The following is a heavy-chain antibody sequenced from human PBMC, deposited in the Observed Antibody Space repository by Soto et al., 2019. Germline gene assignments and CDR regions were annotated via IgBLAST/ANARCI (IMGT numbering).Heavy chain of an antibody. CDR1: GYTFTTYD. CDR2: ISTYNGNT. J-gene: IGHJ6*02. CDR3: ARDTYHVLMVNAPNLYGMDV. D-gene: IGHD2-8*01. V-gene: IGHV1-18*01. Sequence: QVQLVQSGAEVKKPGASVKVSCEASGYTFTTYDISWVRQAPGQGLEWMGRISTYNGNTNYPQSLQGRLTMTTDTSTTTAYMELRNLRSDDTAVYYCARDTYHVLMVNAPNLYGMDVWGQGTTVTVS.